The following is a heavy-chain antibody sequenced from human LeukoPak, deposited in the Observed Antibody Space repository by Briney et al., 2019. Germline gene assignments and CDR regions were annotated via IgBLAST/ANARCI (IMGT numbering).Heavy chain of an antibody. D-gene: IGHD3-16*01. J-gene: IGHJ4*02. CDR1: GFTFSSYW. CDR3: ARWGGGFDC. Sequence: GGSLRLSCAASGFTFSSYWMSWVRQAPGKRLEWVANIKQDGSEKYYVDSVKGRFTISRDNAKNSLYLHVDSLRVEDTAVYYCARWGGGFDCWGRGTLVTVSS. V-gene: IGHV3-7*04. CDR2: IKQDGSEK.